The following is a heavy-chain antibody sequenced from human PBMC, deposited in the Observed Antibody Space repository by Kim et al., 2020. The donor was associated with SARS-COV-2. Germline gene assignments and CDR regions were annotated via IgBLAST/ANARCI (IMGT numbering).Heavy chain of an antibody. J-gene: IGHJ4*02. V-gene: IGHV1-2*04. CDR3: ARGPYYYVSSGYYLF. CDR2: INPNSGGT. Sequence: ASVKVSCKASGYTFTSYSMHWVRQAPGQGLEWMGWINPNSGGTNYAQKFQGWVTITRDTSTSTAYMELSRLRFEDTAVYYCARGPYYYVSSGYYLFWGQGTLVTVSS. CDR1: GYTFTSYS. D-gene: IGHD3-22*01.